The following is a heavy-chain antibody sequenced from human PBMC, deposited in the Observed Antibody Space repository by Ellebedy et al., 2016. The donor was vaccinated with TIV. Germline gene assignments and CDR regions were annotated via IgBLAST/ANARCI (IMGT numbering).Heavy chain of an antibody. CDR2: ITTDSSYI. Sequence: GGSLRLXXAASGFTFNSHDMNWVRQAPGKGLEWVSSITTDSSYIYYADSVEGRFTISRDNAKNSLYLQMNSLRAEDTDVYYCASAGTIGTTLRSKGFDIWGQGTMVTVSS. CDR3: ASAGTIGTTLRSKGFDI. CDR1: GFTFNSHD. J-gene: IGHJ3*02. D-gene: IGHD1-1*01. V-gene: IGHV3-21*01.